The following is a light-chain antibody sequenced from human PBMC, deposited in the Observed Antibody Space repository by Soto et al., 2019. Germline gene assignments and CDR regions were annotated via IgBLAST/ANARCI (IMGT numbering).Light chain of an antibody. Sequence: DIQMPHSPWPLSASLGYRFTISCRASQSISNWLAWYQQKPGKAPKLLIYDASSLESGVSLRFSGSGSGTEFTLTISSLQPDDFATYYCQQYNSYSRTFGQGTKVDIK. CDR1: QSISNW. V-gene: IGKV1-5*01. J-gene: IGKJ1*01. CDR2: DAS. CDR3: QQYNSYSRT.